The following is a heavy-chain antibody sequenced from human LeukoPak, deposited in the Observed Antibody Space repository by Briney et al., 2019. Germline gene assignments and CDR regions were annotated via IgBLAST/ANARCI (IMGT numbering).Heavy chain of an antibody. CDR1: GYTFTSYA. CDR3: ARDVYSNYYYFDY. J-gene: IGHJ4*02. Sequence: ASVKVSCKASGYTFTSYAIHWVRQAPGQRLEWVGWINAGIGNTKYPEKFQGRVTITRDTSASTAYMELSSLRSEDTATYYCARDVYSNYYYFDYWGQGTLVTVSS. CDR2: INAGIGNT. D-gene: IGHD4-11*01. V-gene: IGHV1-3*01.